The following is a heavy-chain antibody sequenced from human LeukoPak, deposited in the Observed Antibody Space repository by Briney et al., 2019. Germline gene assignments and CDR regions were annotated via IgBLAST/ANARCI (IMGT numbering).Heavy chain of an antibody. J-gene: IGHJ3*02. CDR1: GFTFNNYA. V-gene: IGHV3-23*01. Sequence: GGSLRLSCAASGFTFNNYAMNWVRQAPGKGLEWVSGISGSGGSTYLADSVRGRFTISRDNSKNTLYLQMNSLRAEDTAVYYCARDLIVGANHDAFDIWGQGTMVIVSS. CDR2: ISGSGGST. D-gene: IGHD1-26*01. CDR3: ARDLIVGANHDAFDI.